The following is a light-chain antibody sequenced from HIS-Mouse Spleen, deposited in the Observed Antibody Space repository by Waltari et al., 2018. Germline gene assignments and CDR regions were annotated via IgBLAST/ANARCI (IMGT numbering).Light chain of an antibody. CDR1: SLRSYY. Sequence: SSELTQDPAVSVALGQTVRITCQGDSLRSYYASWYQQKPGQAPVLVIYGNNNRPSGIPERFSGSSSGTTVTLTISGVQAEDEADYYCQSADSSGTYWVFGGGTKLTVL. CDR3: QSADSSGTYWV. V-gene: IGLV3-19*01. CDR2: GNN. J-gene: IGLJ3*02.